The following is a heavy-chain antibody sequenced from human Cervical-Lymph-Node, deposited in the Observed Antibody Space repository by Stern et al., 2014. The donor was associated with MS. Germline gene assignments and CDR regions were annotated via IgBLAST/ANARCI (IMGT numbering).Heavy chain of an antibody. D-gene: IGHD3-10*01. J-gene: IGHJ4*02. V-gene: IGHV1-3*01. CDR3: ARGRLGVFDY. Sequence: EQLVQSGAEVKKPGASVKVSCQASGYTFTDYAIHWGRQAPGQGLEWMGWIIAGAGTTHSAQMFQDRVNITMDTSARTAYMELSSLRSEDTAVYWCARGRLGVFDYWGQGSLLTVSS. CDR1: GYTFTDYA. CDR2: IIAGAGTT.